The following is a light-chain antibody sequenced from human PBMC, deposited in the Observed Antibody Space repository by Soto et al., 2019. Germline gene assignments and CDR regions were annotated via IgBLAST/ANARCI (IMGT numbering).Light chain of an antibody. CDR1: QSISSE. CDR2: GAS. V-gene: IGKV3-15*01. Sequence: EIVMTQSPATLSVYPGERATLACRASQSISSELAWYQQRPGQPPRLLIYGASTRATGVPDRFTGSGSGSDFTPTFSWLQSEDFAVYYCQQYGSSPLTFGGGTKVEIK. CDR3: QQYGSSPLT. J-gene: IGKJ4*01.